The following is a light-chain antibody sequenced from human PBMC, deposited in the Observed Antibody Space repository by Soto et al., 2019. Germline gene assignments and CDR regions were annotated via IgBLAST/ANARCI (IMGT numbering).Light chain of an antibody. CDR2: DVS. J-gene: IGLJ1*01. V-gene: IGLV2-14*01. Sequence: QSALTQPASVSGSPGQSITISCTGTSSDVGGYNYVSWYQQHPGKAPKLMIYDVSNRPSGVSNRFSGSKSGNTASLTISGLQAEDEADYCSSYTRSRTILDVFGPGTKLTVL. CDR1: SSDVGGYNY. CDR3: SSYTRSRTILDV.